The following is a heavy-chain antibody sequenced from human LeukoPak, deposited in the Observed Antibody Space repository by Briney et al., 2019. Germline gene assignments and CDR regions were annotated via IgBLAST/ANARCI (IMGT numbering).Heavy chain of an antibody. CDR3: AKPGIAAAGELNFQH. D-gene: IGHD6-13*01. Sequence: GGSLRLSCAASGFTFSSYGMHWVRQAPGKGLEGVAFIRYDGSNKYYADSVKGRFTISRDNSKNTLYLQMNSLRAEDTAVYYCAKPGIAAAGELNFQHWGQGTLVTVSS. J-gene: IGHJ1*01. CDR1: GFTFSSYG. V-gene: IGHV3-30*02. CDR2: IRYDGSNK.